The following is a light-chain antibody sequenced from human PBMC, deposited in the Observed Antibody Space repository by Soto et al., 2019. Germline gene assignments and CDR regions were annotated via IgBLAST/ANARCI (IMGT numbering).Light chain of an antibody. J-gene: IGKJ4*01. CDR2: AAS. V-gene: IGKV1-39*01. CDR3: QQSYSTPLT. CDR1: QSISSW. Sequence: DIQITQSPSTLSSYLLDIVTITCRASQSISSWLAWYQQKPGKAPNLLIYAASSLQSGVPSRFSGSGSGTDFTLTISSLQPEDFATYYCQQSYSTPLTFGGGTKVDIK.